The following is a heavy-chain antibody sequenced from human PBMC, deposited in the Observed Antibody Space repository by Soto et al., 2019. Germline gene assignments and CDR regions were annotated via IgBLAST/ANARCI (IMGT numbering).Heavy chain of an antibody. D-gene: IGHD3-10*01. J-gene: IGHJ5*02. CDR1: GFTFSSYA. Sequence: EVQLVESGGGLVQPGGSLTLSCAASGFTFSSYAMTWVRQAPGKGLEWVSGISGGGGVSTYYADSVKGRFTISRDNSMNTLDLPMNRLSAEDTAVYDCAKDAISRVRGVHNCFDHWGQGTLVTVSS. CDR2: ISGGGGVST. CDR3: AKDAISRVRGVHNCFDH. V-gene: IGHV3-23*04.